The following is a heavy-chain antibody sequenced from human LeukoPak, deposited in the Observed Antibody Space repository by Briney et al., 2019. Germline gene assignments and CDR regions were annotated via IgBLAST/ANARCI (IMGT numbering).Heavy chain of an antibody. Sequence: SETLSLTCTVSDGSFSSYYWSWIRQSPGKGLEWIGYIYYDGSTNYNPSLKSRVTISVDTSKIQFSLELTSVTAADTAVYYCARLKATVSIHAYFDSWGQGTLVTVSS. CDR1: DGSFSSYY. J-gene: IGHJ4*02. CDR2: IYYDGST. D-gene: IGHD4-17*01. CDR3: ARLKATVSIHAYFDS. V-gene: IGHV4-59*01.